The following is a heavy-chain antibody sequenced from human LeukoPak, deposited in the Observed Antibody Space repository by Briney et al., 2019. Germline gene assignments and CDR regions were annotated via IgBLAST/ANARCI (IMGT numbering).Heavy chain of an antibody. CDR1: GFTFSDYY. Sequence: GGSLRLSCAASGFTFSDYYMSWIRQAPGKGLVWVSYISSSSSYTNYADSVKGRFTISRDNAKNSLYLQMNSLRAEDTAVYYCARIDILTGYSLGYWGQGTLVTVSS. CDR2: ISSSSSYT. D-gene: IGHD3-9*01. J-gene: IGHJ4*02. CDR3: ARIDILTGYSLGY. V-gene: IGHV3-11*06.